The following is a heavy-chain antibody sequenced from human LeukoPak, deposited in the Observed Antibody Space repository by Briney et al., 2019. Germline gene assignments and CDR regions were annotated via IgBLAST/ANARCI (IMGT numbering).Heavy chain of an antibody. D-gene: IGHD5-12*01. J-gene: IGHJ5*02. V-gene: IGHV1-69*04. CDR2: IIPLLGEV. Sequence: VASVKVSCKAFGATLNIGHAFIWARQAPGQGLQWMGRIIPLLGEVNYAQNFQGRVSFTADKSTATMYMEMKGLSLDDTAIYYCSPCGHAYDWFGPWGQGTLVTVSS. CDR1: GATLNIGHA. CDR3: SPCGHAYDWFGP.